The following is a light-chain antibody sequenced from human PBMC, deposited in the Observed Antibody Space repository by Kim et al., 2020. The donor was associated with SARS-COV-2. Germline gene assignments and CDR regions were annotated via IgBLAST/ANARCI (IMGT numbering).Light chain of an antibody. CDR2: DVS. Sequence: GQAVTVSCTGTGSNIGYYKVVSWYQQHPGKVPKLVMFDVSKRPSGVPDRFSGSNSGNTASLTISGLQGDDEADYYCCAYAGSYTYVFGTGTKVTVL. CDR1: GSNIGYYKV. J-gene: IGLJ1*01. CDR3: CAYAGSYTYV. V-gene: IGLV2-11*01.